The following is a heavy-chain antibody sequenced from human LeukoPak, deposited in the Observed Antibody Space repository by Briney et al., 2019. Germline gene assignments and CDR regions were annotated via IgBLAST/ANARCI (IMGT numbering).Heavy chain of an antibody. CDR2: ISSSGCVT. V-gene: IGHV3-23*01. CDR1: GFTFSTYA. CDR3: AKDQYSGSSASPDY. J-gene: IGHJ4*02. Sequence: PGGSLRLSCAASGFTFSTYAMSWVRQAPGRGLEWVSSISSSGCVTYYADSVKGRFTISRDNSKNTLYLQMNSLRAEDTAVYFCAKDQYSGSSASPDYWGQGTLVTVSS. D-gene: IGHD1-26*01.